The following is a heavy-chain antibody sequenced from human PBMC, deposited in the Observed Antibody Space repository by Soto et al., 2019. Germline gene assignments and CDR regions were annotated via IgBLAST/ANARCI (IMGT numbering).Heavy chain of an antibody. J-gene: IGHJ4*02. D-gene: IGHD2-2*01. CDR3: ARGIGYCSRINCYSSRRLRFDS. Sequence: QVQLQQWGAGLLKPSETLSLTCAVYGGSFSGYYWTWIRQSPEKGLEWIGEVNHSGTTYYNPSLKTRVTISVHTPKNQFSLKMSSVTAADPAVYYGARGIGYCSRINCYSSRRLRFDSWGQGTLVTVSS. CDR2: VNHSGTT. V-gene: IGHV4-34*01. CDR1: GGSFSGYY.